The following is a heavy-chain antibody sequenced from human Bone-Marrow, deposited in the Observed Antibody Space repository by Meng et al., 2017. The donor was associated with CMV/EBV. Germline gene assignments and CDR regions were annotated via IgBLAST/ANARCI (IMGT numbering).Heavy chain of an antibody. D-gene: IGHD3-3*01. CDR2: ISYDGSDK. CDR3: ARALWYYDFWSGYSNWFDP. J-gene: IGHJ5*02. Sequence: GGSLRLSCAASGFTFTTYAMRWVRQAPGKGLEWVAVISYDGSDKYYADSVKGRFTISRDNAKNSLYLQMNSLRAEDTAVYYCARALWYYDFWSGYSNWFDPWGQGTLVTVSS. V-gene: IGHV3-30*04. CDR1: GFTFTTYA.